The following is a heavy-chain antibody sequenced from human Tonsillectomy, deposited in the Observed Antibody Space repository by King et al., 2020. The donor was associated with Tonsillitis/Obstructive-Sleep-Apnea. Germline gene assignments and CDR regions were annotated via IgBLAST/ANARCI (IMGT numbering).Heavy chain of an antibody. CDR2: IYWGDDK. CDR3: AHLAYYDFWRGYHFDY. D-gene: IGHD3-3*01. J-gene: IGHJ4*02. V-gene: IGHV2-5*02. Sequence: TLKESGPTLGKPTQTLTLTCTFSGFSLTTSGVGVGWIRQPPGKALEWLALIYWGDDKTNSPSLRSRVTITKDTSKNQVVLTMTNMDPVDTATYYCAHLAYYDFWRGYHFDYWGQGTLVTVSS. CDR1: GFSLTTSGVG.